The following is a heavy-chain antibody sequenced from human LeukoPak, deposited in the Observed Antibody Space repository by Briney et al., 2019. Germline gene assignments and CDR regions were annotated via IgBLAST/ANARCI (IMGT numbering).Heavy chain of an antibody. CDR3: ARDFHYYDSSGLGP. D-gene: IGHD3-22*01. Sequence: GGTLRLSCAASGFTFNNYIMNWVRQAPGKGLEWVSYISSSGSTIYYADSVKGRFTISRDNAKNSLYLQMNSLRAEDTAVYYCARDFHYYDSSGLGPGGQGTLVTVSS. V-gene: IGHV3-48*04. CDR2: ISSSGSTI. J-gene: IGHJ4*02. CDR1: GFTFNNYI.